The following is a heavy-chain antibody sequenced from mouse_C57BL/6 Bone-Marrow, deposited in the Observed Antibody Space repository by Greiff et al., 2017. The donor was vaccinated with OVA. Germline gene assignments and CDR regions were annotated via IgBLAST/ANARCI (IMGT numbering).Heavy chain of an antibody. CDR1: GYSITSGYY. J-gene: IGHJ2*01. Sequence: EVKLQESGPGLVKPSQSLSLTCSVTGYSITSGYYWNWIRQFPGNKLEWMGYISYDGSNNYNPSLKNRISITRDTSKNQLFLKLNSVTTEDTATNYCARGAPFITTVVADFDYWGQGTTLTVSS. D-gene: IGHD1-1*01. CDR3: ARGAPFITTVVADFDY. CDR2: ISYDGSN. V-gene: IGHV3-6*01.